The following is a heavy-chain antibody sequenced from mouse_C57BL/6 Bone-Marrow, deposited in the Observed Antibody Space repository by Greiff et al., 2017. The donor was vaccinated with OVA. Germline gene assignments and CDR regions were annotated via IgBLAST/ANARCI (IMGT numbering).Heavy chain of an antibody. CDR1: GYTFTSYT. V-gene: IGHV1-4*01. J-gene: IGHJ3*01. CDR3: AREEGWLLAWFAY. CDR2: INPSSGYT. D-gene: IGHD2-3*01. Sequence: VKVVESGAELARPGASVKMSCKASGYTFTSYTMHWVKQRPGQGLEWIGYINPSSGYTKYNQKFKDKATLTADKSSSTAYMQLSSLTSEDSAVYYCAREEGWLLAWFAYWGQGTLVTVSA.